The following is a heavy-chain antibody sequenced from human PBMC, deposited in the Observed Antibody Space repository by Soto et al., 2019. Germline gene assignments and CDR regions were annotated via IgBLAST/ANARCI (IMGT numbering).Heavy chain of an antibody. CDR3: ARDGEIIAARRRGDY. CDR1: GYSISSGYY. V-gene: IGHV4-38-2*02. D-gene: IGHD6-6*01. Sequence: SETLSLTCAVSGYSISSGYYWGWIRQPPGKGLEWIGSIYHSGSTYYNPSLKSRVTISVDTSKNQFSLKLSSVTAADTAVHYCARDGEIIAARRRGDYWGQGTLVTVSS. CDR2: IYHSGST. J-gene: IGHJ4*02.